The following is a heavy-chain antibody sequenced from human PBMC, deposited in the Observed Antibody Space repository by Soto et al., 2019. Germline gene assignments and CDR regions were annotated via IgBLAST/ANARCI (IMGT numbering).Heavy chain of an antibody. Sequence: EVQLVESGGGLVKPGGSLRLSCAASGFTFSNAWMSWVRQAPGKGLAWVGRIKSKTDGGTTDYAAPVKGRFTISRDDSKNTLYLQMNSLKTEDTAVYYCTTVGGSGSQTSQSYYYYYMDVWGKGTTVTVSS. D-gene: IGHD3-10*01. V-gene: IGHV3-15*01. J-gene: IGHJ6*03. CDR3: TTVGGSGSQTSQSYYYYYMDV. CDR1: GFTFSNAW. CDR2: IKSKTDGGTT.